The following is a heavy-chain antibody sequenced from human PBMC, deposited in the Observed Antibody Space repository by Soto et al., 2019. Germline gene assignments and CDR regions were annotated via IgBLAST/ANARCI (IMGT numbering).Heavy chain of an antibody. CDR1: GFIFKNYA. Sequence: GGYLRLSCAASGFIFKNYAMRWVRQAPGKGLEWVSDISGSGGTTYYADSVEGRFTISRDNSKNTLYLLMNSLRVEDTAVYYCARLWFGELLYNFLDYWGQGTLVTVSS. V-gene: IGHV3-23*01. CDR3: ARLWFGELLYNFLDY. CDR2: ISGSGGTT. J-gene: IGHJ4*02. D-gene: IGHD3-10*01.